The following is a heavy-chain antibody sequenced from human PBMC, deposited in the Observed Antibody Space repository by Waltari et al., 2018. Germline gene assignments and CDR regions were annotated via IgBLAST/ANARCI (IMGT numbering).Heavy chain of an antibody. D-gene: IGHD1-26*01. CDR3: AHHRVGATPLEYDMDV. J-gene: IGHJ6*02. Sequence: QLQLQESGPGLVKPSETLSLTCTVSGGSISSSTYYWGWVRQPPGKGLEWIGRINYSGRTYYNPSLKSRDPISVAPSTKQVALKLSSVSAAYTTVYYCAHHRVGATPLEYDMDVWCQGPTVTVSS. CDR2: INYSGRT. CDR1: GGSISSSTYY. V-gene: IGHV4-39*07.